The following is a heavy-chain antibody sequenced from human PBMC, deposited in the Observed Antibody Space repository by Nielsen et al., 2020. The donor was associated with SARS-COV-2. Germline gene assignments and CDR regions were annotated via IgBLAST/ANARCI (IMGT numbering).Heavy chain of an antibody. J-gene: IGHJ4*02. CDR1: GFTFSSYS. V-gene: IGHV3-21*01. CDR2: ISSSSSYI. D-gene: IGHD2-2*01. Sequence: GESLKISCAASGFTFSSYSMNWVRQAPGKGLEWVSSISSSSSYIYYADSVKGRFTTSRDNAKNSLYLQMNSLRAEDTAVYYCAREGYCSSTSCYDGGWGQGTLVTVSS. CDR3: AREGYCSSTSCYDGG.